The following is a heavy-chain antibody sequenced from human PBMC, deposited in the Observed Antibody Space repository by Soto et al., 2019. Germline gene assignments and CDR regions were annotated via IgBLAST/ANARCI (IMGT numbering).Heavy chain of an antibody. CDR1: GGSISSYY. D-gene: IGHD6-19*01. V-gene: IGHV4-59*01. CDR2: IYYSGST. CDR3: AKENGSGWYVWFDP. Sequence: SETLSLTCTVSGGSISSYYWSWIRQPPGKGLEWIGYIYYSGSTNYNPSLKSRVTISVDTSKNQFSLKLSSVTAADTAVYYCAKENGSGWYVWFDPWGQGTLVTVSS. J-gene: IGHJ5*02.